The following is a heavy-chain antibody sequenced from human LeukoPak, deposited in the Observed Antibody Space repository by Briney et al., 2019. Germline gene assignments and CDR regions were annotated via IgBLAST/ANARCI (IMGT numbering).Heavy chain of an antibody. V-gene: IGHV2-5*02. D-gene: IGHD6-13*01. J-gene: IGHJ5*02. Sequence: SGPTLVNPTQTLTLTCAFSGFSISSHGVAVGWIRQPPGKALEWLALIYWDDDKRYSPSLKTRLTITKDNSKNHMVLTMSNVDPVDTATYFCAHSYSSSWYFVDRWGQGILVTVSS. CDR2: IYWDDDK. CDR3: AHSYSSSWYFVDR. CDR1: GFSISSHGVA.